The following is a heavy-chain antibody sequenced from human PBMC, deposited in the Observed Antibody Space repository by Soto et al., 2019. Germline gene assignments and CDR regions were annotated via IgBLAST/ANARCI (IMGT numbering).Heavy chain of an antibody. CDR2: ISYDGNSK. Sequence: QEQLVESGGGVVQPGRSLRLSCAASGFTFSSYAMHWVRQAPGKGLEWVAVISYDGNSKYYADSVKGRFIISKDNSKNTLYVQMNSLRVEDSAVYYCARDRTSCCFYGMDVWGQGTTVTVSS. CDR1: GFTFSSYA. D-gene: IGHD2-2*01. CDR3: ARDRTSCCFYGMDV. V-gene: IGHV3-30-3*01. J-gene: IGHJ6*02.